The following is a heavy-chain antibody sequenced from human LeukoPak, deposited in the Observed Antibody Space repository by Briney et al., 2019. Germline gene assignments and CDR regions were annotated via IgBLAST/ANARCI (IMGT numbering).Heavy chain of an antibody. D-gene: IGHD3-3*01. V-gene: IGHV3-53*01. CDR1: GFTVSNNY. CDR2: IYSGGTT. J-gene: IGHJ6*02. CDR3: AKDSSPVASYDFWSGYYPNYYGMDV. Sequence: GGSLRLSCAASGFTVSNNYMSWVRQAPGKGLEWVSVIYSGGTTYYADSVKGRFTISRDNSKNTLFLQVNNLRAEDTAAYYCAKDSSPVASYDFWSGYYPNYYGMDVWGQGTTVTVSS.